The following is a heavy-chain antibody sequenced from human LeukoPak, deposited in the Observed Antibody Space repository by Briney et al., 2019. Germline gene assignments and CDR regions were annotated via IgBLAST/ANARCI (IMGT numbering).Heavy chain of an antibody. CDR3: ARGCSSTSCYEGYNWFDP. CDR2: INPNSGGT. Sequence: ASVKVSCKASGYTFTGYYMHWVRQAPGQGLEWMGWINPNSGGTNYAQKFQGRVTMIRDTSISTAYMELSRLRSDDTAVYYCARGCSSTSCYEGYNWFDPWGQGTLVTVSS. V-gene: IGHV1-2*02. D-gene: IGHD2-2*01. J-gene: IGHJ5*02. CDR1: GYTFTGYY.